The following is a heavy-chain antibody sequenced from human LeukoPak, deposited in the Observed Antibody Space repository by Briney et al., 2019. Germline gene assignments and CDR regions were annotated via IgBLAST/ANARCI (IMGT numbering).Heavy chain of an antibody. CDR2: INPSGGST. CDR1: GYTFTSYY. Sequence: ASVKVSCKASGYTFTSYYMHWVRQAPGQGLEWMGIINPSGGSTSYAQKFQGRVTMTRDTSTSTVYMELSSLRSEDTAVYYCARDSDTAMVEGAFDIWGQGTMVTVSS. CDR3: ARDSDTAMVEGAFDI. D-gene: IGHD5-18*01. V-gene: IGHV1-46*01. J-gene: IGHJ3*02.